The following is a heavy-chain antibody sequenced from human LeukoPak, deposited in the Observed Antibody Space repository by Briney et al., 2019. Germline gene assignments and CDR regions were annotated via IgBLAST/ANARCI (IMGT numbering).Heavy chain of an antibody. CDR3: AKLAGTYYYYYMDV. D-gene: IGHD3-10*01. J-gene: IGHJ6*03. Sequence: GGSLRLSCAASGFTFSSYGMHWVRQAPGKGLEWVAFIRYDGSNKYYADSVKGRFTISRDNSKNTLYLQMNSLRAEDTAVYYCAKLAGTYYYYYMDVWGKGTTVTVSS. V-gene: IGHV3-30*02. CDR1: GFTFSSYG. CDR2: IRYDGSNK.